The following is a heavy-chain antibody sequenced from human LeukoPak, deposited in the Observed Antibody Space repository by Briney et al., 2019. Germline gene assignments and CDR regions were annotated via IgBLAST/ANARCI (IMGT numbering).Heavy chain of an antibody. D-gene: IGHD4-17*01. CDR1: GGSISSGDCY. Sequence: PSETLSLTCTVSGGSISSGDCYWSWIRQPPGKGLEWIGYIYYSGSTYYNPSLKSRVTISVDTSKNQFSLKLSSVTAADTAVYYCATLHYAEYFQHWGQGTLVTVSS. CDR3: ATLHYAEYFQH. CDR2: IYYSGST. V-gene: IGHV4-30-4*01. J-gene: IGHJ1*01.